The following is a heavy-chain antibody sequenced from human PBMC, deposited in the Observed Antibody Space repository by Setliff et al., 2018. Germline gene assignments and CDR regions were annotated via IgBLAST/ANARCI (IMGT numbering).Heavy chain of an antibody. V-gene: IGHV4-61*09. CDR3: ARQVDTPMAPIDY. CDR1: GRSVSRDSDF. D-gene: IGHD5-18*01. CDR2: IYSSGST. J-gene: IGHJ4*02. Sequence: KASETLSLTYTVSGRSVSRDSDFWNWIRRSAGNKLEWIGHIYSSGSTEYNPSLKSRVTMSIDASKNQLSLKLSSVTAADSAIYYCARQVDTPMAPIDYWGQGTLVTVSS.